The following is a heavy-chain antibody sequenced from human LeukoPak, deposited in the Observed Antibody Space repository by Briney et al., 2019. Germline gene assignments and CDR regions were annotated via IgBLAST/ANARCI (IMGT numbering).Heavy chain of an antibody. CDR1: GFTFSDYY. CDR3: AREGRSPCYGDYVDY. D-gene: IGHD4-17*01. V-gene: IGHV3-11*06. CDR2: ISSSSSYI. Sequence: PGGSLRLSCAASGFTFSDYYMSWIRQAPGKGLEWVSYISSSSSYIYYADSVKGRFTISRDNAKNSLYLQMNSLRAEDTAVYYCAREGRSPCYGDYVDYWGQGTLVTVSS. J-gene: IGHJ4*02.